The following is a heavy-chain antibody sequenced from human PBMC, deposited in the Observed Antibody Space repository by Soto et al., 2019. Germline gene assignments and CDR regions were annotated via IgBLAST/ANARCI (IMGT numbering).Heavy chain of an antibody. CDR1: GNTFTNYY. J-gene: IGHJ4*02. V-gene: IGHV1-46*01. Sequence: QVQLMQSGAEVKKPGASVKVSCKASGNTFTNYYIHWVRQAPGQGLEWMGTINPSGGHTTYAQKFLGRVTMPRDTSKSTLYMELTSLRSEDTAVYYCARGGHVVVVTAAFDYWGQGTLVTVSS. CDR2: INPSGGHT. D-gene: IGHD2-21*02. CDR3: ARGGHVVVVTAAFDY.